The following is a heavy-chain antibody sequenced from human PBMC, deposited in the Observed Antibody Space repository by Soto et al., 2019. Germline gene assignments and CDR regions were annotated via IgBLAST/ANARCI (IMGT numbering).Heavy chain of an antibody. Sequence: QVQLQESGPGLVKPSQTLSLTCTVSGGSISSGGYYWSWIRQHPGKGLEWIGYIYYSGSTYYNPSIKSRVTISVDTSKNQFSLKLSSVTAADTAVYYCARCLAGPDWNWFDPWGQGTLVTVSS. CDR3: ARCLAGPDWNWFDP. D-gene: IGHD6-19*01. J-gene: IGHJ5*02. CDR2: IYYSGST. CDR1: GGSISSGGYY. V-gene: IGHV4-31*03.